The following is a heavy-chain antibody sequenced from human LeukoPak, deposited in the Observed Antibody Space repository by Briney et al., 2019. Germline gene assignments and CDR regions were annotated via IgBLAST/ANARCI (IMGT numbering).Heavy chain of an antibody. Sequence: ASVKVSCKASGYTFTSYGISWVRQAPGQGLEWMGWISAYNGNTNYAQKLQGRVTITRDTSASTAYMELSSLRSEDTAVYYCARVPMIVVVSKNKGYYFDYWGQGTLVTVSS. CDR1: GYTFTSYG. D-gene: IGHD3-22*01. CDR3: ARVPMIVVVSKNKGYYFDY. V-gene: IGHV1-18*01. CDR2: ISAYNGNT. J-gene: IGHJ4*02.